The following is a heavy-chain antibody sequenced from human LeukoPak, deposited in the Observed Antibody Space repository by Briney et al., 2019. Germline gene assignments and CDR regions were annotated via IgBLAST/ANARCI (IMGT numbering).Heavy chain of an antibody. CDR2: IKQDGSHK. CDR3: ARETPDSSGWD. D-gene: IGHD6-19*01. V-gene: IGHV3-7*01. J-gene: IGHJ4*02. CDR1: GFTFRNNW. Sequence: GGSLRLSCAASGFTFRNNWMSWVRQAPGKGLEWVANIKQDGSHKNYLDSVKGRFTISRDNAKNSLSLQMNSLRVEDTAVYYCARETPDSSGWDWGQGTLVTVSS.